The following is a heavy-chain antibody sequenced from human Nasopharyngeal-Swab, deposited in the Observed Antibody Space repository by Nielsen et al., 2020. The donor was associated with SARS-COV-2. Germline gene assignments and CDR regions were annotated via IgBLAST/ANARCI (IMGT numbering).Heavy chain of an antibody. V-gene: IGHV4-34*01. Sequence: SETLSLTCAVHVGSFSAYYWSWVRQPPGKGLEWIGEVDHTGRTNNNPSLQSRVTMSVDTSKNQFSLTLSSVTAADPAVYYCARGGYQLLLRSYYYGMDVWSQGTTVTVSS. J-gene: IGHJ6*02. D-gene: IGHD2-2*01. CDR3: ARGGYQLLLRSYYYGMDV. CDR1: VGSFSAYY. CDR2: VDHTGRT.